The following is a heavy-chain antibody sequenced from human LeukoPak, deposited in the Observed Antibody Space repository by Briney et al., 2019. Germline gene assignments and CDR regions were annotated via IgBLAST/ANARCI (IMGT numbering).Heavy chain of an antibody. D-gene: IGHD2-15*01. J-gene: IGHJ3*02. CDR3: ARNGYCSGGSCYDAFDI. V-gene: IGHV5-51*01. Sequence: GESLKISCKGSGYSFTSYWIGWVRQMPGKGLEWMGIIYPGDSDTRYSPSFQGQVTISADKSISTAYLQWSSLKASDTAMYYCARNGYCSGGSCYDAFDIWGQGTMVTVSS. CDR2: IYPGDSDT. CDR1: GYSFTSYW.